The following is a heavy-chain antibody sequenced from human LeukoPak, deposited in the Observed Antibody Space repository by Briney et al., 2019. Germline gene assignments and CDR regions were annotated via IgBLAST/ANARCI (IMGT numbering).Heavy chain of an antibody. CDR2: ISSSSSYI. CDR1: GFTFSGYS. V-gene: IGHV3-21*01. CDR3: ASAIVVRGVYYFDY. J-gene: IGHJ4*02. Sequence: PGGSLRLSCAASGFTFSGYSMNWVRQAPGKGLEWVSSISSSSSYIYYADSVKGRFTISRDNAKNSLYLQMNSLRADDTAVYYCASAIVVRGVYYFDYWGQGTLVTVSS. D-gene: IGHD3-10*01.